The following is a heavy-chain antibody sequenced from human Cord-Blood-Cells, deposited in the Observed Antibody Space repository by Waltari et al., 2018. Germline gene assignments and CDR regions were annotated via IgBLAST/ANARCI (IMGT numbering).Heavy chain of an antibody. J-gene: IGHJ4*02. Sequence: EVQLLESGGGLVQPGGSLRLSCAASGFTFSSYAMSWVRPAPGKGLGWVSAISGRGGSTYYADAVKGRFTISRDNSKNTLYLQMNSLRAEDTAVYYCAKGAYRGSYYKVDYWGQGTLVTVSS. D-gene: IGHD3-10*01. V-gene: IGHV3-23*01. CDR2: ISGRGGST. CDR1: GFTFSSYA. CDR3: AKGAYRGSYYKVDY.